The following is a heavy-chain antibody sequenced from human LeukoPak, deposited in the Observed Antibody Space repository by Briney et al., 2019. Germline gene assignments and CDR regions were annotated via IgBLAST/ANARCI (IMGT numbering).Heavy chain of an antibody. CDR1: GYTFTSYG. CDR3: ARDRGYCGGACPSLEYFQH. J-gene: IGHJ1*01. V-gene: IGHV1-18*01. D-gene: IGHD2-21*02. Sequence: GASVKVSCKASGYTFTSYGISWVRQAPGQGLEGMGWISAYNGNTNYAQKLQGRVTMTTDTSTSTAYMELRSLRSDDTAVYYCARDRGYCGGACPSLEYFQHWGQGTLVTVSS. CDR2: ISAYNGNT.